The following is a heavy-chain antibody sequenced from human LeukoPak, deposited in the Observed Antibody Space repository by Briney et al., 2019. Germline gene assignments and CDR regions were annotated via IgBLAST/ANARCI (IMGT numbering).Heavy chain of an antibody. Sequence: SETLSLTCAVYGGSFSGYYWSWIRQPPGKGLEWIGEINHSGSTNYNPSLKSRVTISVDTSKNQFSLKLSSVTAADTAVYYCARSGGYCGSTTCHVEYFDLWGRGTLVTVSS. CDR3: ARSGGYCGSTTCHVEYFDL. J-gene: IGHJ2*01. D-gene: IGHD2-2*01. CDR2: INHSGST. CDR1: GGSFSGYY. V-gene: IGHV4-34*01.